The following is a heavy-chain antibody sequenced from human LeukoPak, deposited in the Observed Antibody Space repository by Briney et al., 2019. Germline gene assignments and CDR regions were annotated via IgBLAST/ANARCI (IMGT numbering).Heavy chain of an antibody. CDR2: IREDGGKQ. Sequence: PGGSLRLSCAASGFTFSDYNMRWIRQAPGKGLEWVANIREDGGKQNYVDSVKGRFTISRDNAKSSVYLQLNSLRADDTAIYYCAKDIPGGGDDYWGQGTLVTVSS. D-gene: IGHD2-21*02. J-gene: IGHJ4*02. V-gene: IGHV3-7*01. CDR1: GFTFSDYN. CDR3: AKDIPGGGDDY.